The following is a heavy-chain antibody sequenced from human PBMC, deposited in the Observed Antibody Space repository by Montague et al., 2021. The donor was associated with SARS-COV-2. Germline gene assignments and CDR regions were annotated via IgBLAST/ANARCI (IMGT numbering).Heavy chain of an antibody. CDR2: IYYRGDT. J-gene: IGHJ5*02. D-gene: IGHD2-2*02. CDR3: ARHLRCSNASCYKPSPSHWFDP. CDR1: GGSITSDNFY. Sequence: SETLSLTCTVSGGSITSDNFYWGWIRQPPGKGLEWLGSIYYRGDTYYNPSLKSRVIISVDMSKSQFSLKLSSLTAADTAVYFCARHLRCSNASCYKPSPSHWFDPWGQGTLVTVSS. V-gene: IGHV4-39*01.